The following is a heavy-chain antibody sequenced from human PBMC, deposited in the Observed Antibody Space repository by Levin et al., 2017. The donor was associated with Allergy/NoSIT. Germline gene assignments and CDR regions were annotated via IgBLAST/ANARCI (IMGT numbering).Heavy chain of an antibody. J-gene: IGHJ4*02. CDR2: IKSKTDGETT. CDR3: TTAHSSSRDY. CDR1: GLTFSNTW. Sequence: GGSLRLSCAASGLTFSNTWMTWVRQAPGKGLEWVGRIKSKTDGETTDYAAPVKGRFTISRDDSKNTLYLQMNSLKTEDTAVYYCTTAHSSSRDYWGQGTLVTVSS. V-gene: IGHV3-15*01. D-gene: IGHD6-13*01.